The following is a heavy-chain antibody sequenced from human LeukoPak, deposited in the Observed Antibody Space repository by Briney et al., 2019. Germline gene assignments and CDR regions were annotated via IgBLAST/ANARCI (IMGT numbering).Heavy chain of an antibody. J-gene: IGHJ3*02. D-gene: IGHD2-2*01. CDR3: AMRELDCSSTSCYPSGAFDI. CDR1: GRSISSGGYS. Sequence: SETLSLTCAVSGRSISSGGYSWSWIPQPPGKGLEWIGYIYHSGSTYYNPSPKSRVTISVDRSKNQSSLKLSSVTAADTAVYYWAMRELDCSSTSCYPSGAFDIWGQGTMVTVSS. CDR2: IYHSGST. V-gene: IGHV4-30-2*01.